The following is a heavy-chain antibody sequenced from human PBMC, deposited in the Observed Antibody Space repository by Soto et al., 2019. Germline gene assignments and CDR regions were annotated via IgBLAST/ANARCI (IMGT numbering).Heavy chain of an antibody. CDR3: ARLTGDTNWFDP. CDR2: ISSSGSTI. J-gene: IGHJ5*02. CDR1: GFTFSSYE. D-gene: IGHD7-27*01. V-gene: IGHV3-48*03. Sequence: GGSLRLSCAASGFTFSSYEMNWVRQAPGKGLEWVSYISSSGSTIYYADSVKGRFTISRDNAKNSLYLQMNSLRAEDTAVYYCARLTGDTNWFDPWGQGTLVTVSS.